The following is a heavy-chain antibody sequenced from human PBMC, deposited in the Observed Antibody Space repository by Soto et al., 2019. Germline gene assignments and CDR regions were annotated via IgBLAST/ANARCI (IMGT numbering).Heavy chain of an antibody. D-gene: IGHD2-2*02. V-gene: IGHV1-3*01. CDR2: INAGNGNT. CDR3: ARDLTAVVPAAIDVAARPYYYYGMDV. CDR1: GHTFTSYA. J-gene: IGHJ6*02. Sequence: ASVTVSCQASGHTFTSYAMHWVRQAPGQRLEWMGWINAGNGNTKYSQKFQGRVTITRDTSASTAYMELSSLRSEDTAVYYCARDLTAVVPAAIDVAARPYYYYGMDVWGQGTTVTVSS.